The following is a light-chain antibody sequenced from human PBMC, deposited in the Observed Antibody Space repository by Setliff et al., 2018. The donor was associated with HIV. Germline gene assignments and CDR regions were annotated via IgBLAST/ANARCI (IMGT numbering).Light chain of an antibody. J-gene: IGLJ1*01. CDR3: CSHAGSGTDI. CDR2: EVT. CDR1: GSDIGSYDL. V-gene: IGLV2-23*02. Sequence: QSVLAQPASVSGSPGQSITISCTGTGSDIGSYDLVSWFQQHPGKATKAIIYEVTKRPSGVSNRFSGSKSGNTASLTISGLQAEDEADYFCCSHAGSGTDIFATGTKVTVL.